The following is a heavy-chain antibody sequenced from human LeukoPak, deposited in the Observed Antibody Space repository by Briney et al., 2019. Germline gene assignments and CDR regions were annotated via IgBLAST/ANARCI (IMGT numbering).Heavy chain of an antibody. CDR3: ARQAGWELLRYAFDI. Sequence: PSETLSLTCTVSGGSISSSSYYWGWIRQPPGKGLEWIGSIYYSGSTYYNPSLKSRVTISVDTSKNQFSLKLSSVTAADTAVYYCARQAGWELLRYAFDIWGQGTMVTVSS. D-gene: IGHD1-26*01. CDR2: IYYSGST. CDR1: GGSISSSSYY. V-gene: IGHV4-39*01. J-gene: IGHJ3*02.